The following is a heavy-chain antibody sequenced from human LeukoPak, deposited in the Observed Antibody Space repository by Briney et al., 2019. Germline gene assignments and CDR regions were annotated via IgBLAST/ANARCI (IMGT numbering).Heavy chain of an antibody. V-gene: IGHV4-59*11. Sequence: SETLSLTCTVSGASISGPSWNWIRQPPGKGLEWIGYIYYTGNTNYNPSLMSRVTMSVDTSKNQFSLKLSSVTAADTAIYYCARTNFYGSGSYYFDYWGQGTLVTVST. D-gene: IGHD3-10*01. CDR1: GASISGPS. J-gene: IGHJ4*02. CDR2: IYYTGNT. CDR3: ARTNFYGSGSYYFDY.